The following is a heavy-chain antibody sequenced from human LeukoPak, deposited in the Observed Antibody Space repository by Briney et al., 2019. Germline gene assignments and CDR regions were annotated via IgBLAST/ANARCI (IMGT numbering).Heavy chain of an antibody. D-gene: IGHD3-3*01. CDR3: ARTYYDFWSGSPAGMDV. J-gene: IGHJ6*02. Sequence: SETLSLTCTVSGGSISSGGYYWSWIRQHPGTGLEWIGYIYYSGSTYYNPSLKSRVTISVDTSKNQFSLKLSSVTAADTAVYYCARTYYDFWSGSPAGMDVWGQGTTVTVSS. CDR2: IYYSGST. V-gene: IGHV4-31*03. CDR1: GGSISSGGYY.